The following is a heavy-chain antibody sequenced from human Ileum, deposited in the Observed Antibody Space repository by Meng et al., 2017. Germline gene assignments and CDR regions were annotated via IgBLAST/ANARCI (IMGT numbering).Heavy chain of an antibody. Sequence: GGSLRLSCVASGFNVSNNYMSWVRQAPGKGLEWVSVVQSGGATLYADSVKGRFTISRDNVKNSLDLQMNSLRVEDTAMYYCVRNGGSGDYWGQGTLVTVSS. CDR1: GFNVSNNY. CDR3: VRNGGSGDY. J-gene: IGHJ4*02. V-gene: IGHV3-53*01. D-gene: IGHD3-10*01. CDR2: VQSGGAT.